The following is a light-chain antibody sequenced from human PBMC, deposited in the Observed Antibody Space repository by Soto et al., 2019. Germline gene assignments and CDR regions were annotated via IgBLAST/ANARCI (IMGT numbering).Light chain of an antibody. J-gene: IGKJ1*01. CDR2: AAS. Sequence: DIQMTHSPSTLSASVGDRVTITCRASQTISSWLAWYQQKPGKAPKLLIYAASTLESGVSSRFSGRGSGTEFTLTINSLQPEDFATYYCQQYKSYLRTFGQGTKVDIK. V-gene: IGKV1-5*01. CDR1: QTISSW. CDR3: QQYKSYLRT.